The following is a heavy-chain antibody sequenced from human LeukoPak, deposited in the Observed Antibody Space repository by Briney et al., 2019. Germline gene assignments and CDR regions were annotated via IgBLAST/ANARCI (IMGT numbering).Heavy chain of an antibody. CDR3: ARGGWLRFEDY. Sequence: SQTLSLTCTVSGGSISSGDYYWSWIRQPPGKGLEWIGYIYYSGSTYYNPSLKSRVTISVDTPKNQFSLKLSSATAADTAVYYCARGGWLRFEDYWGQGTLVTVSS. CDR1: GGSISSGDYY. CDR2: IYYSGST. V-gene: IGHV4-30-4*01. J-gene: IGHJ4*02. D-gene: IGHD5-12*01.